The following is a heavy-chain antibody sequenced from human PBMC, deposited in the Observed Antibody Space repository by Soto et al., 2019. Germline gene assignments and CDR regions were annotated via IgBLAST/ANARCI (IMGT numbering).Heavy chain of an antibody. CDR2: ISYDGSNK. CDR1: GFTFSSYG. Sequence: QVQLVESGGGVVQPGRSLRLSCAASGFTFSSYGMHWVRQAPGKGLEWVAVISYDGSNKYYADSVKGRFTISRDNSKNTLYLQMNSLRAEDTAVYYCTAVAGQSDAFYIWGQGTMVTVSS. V-gene: IGHV3-30*03. D-gene: IGHD6-19*01. CDR3: TAVAGQSDAFYI. J-gene: IGHJ3*02.